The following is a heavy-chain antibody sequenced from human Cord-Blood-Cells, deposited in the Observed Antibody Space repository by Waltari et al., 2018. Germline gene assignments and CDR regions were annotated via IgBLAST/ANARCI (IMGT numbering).Heavy chain of an antibody. D-gene: IGHD2-15*01. Sequence: VKKPGSSVKVSCKASGGTFSSYAISWVRQAPGQGLEWMGGIIPIFGTANYAQKFQGRVTITADESTSTAYMELSSLRSEDTAVYYCARDIVVVVAATPGYYYGMDVWGQGTTVTVSS. CDR3: ARDIVVVVAATPGYYYGMDV. V-gene: IGHV1-69*01. CDR1: GGTFSSYA. J-gene: IGHJ6*02. CDR2: IIPIFGTA.